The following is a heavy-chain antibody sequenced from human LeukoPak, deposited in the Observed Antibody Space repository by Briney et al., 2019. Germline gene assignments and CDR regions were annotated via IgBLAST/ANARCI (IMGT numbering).Heavy chain of an antibody. D-gene: IGHD6-19*01. J-gene: IGHJ5*02. Sequence: PGGSLRLSCAASGFTFSSYGMHWVRQAPGKGLEWVAVISYDGSNKYYADSVKGRFTISRDNSKNTLYLQMNSLRAEDTAVYYCAKEVSSGWYGDNWFDPWGQGTLVTVSS. CDR1: GFTFSSYG. CDR2: ISYDGSNK. CDR3: AKEVSSGWYGDNWFDP. V-gene: IGHV3-30*18.